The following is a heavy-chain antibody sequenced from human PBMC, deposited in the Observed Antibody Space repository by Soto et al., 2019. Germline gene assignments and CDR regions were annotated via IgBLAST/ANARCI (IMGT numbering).Heavy chain of an antibody. CDR2: IWYDGSNK. J-gene: IGHJ6*02. CDR1: GFTFSSYG. Sequence: GGSLRLSCAASGFTFSSYGMHWVRQAPGKGLEWVAVIWYDGSNKYYADSVKGRFTISRDNAKNSLYLQMNSLRAEDTAVYYCARDRIQLWLQDYYGMDVWGQGTTVTVSS. D-gene: IGHD5-18*01. CDR3: ARDRIQLWLQDYYGMDV. V-gene: IGHV3-33*01.